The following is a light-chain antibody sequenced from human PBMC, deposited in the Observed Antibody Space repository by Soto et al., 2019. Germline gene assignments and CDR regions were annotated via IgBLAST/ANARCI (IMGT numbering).Light chain of an antibody. CDR2: KAS. Sequence: DIQMTQSPSTLSASVGDRVTITCRASQSISSWLAWYQQKPGKAPKLLIYKASSLESGVPSRFSGSGSGTKFIFSISSLQPDDFAIYYCQQYNSYSWTFGKGTKV. V-gene: IGKV1-5*03. J-gene: IGKJ1*01. CDR3: QQYNSYSWT. CDR1: QSISSW.